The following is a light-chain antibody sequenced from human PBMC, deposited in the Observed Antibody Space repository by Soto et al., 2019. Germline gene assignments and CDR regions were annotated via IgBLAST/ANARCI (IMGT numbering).Light chain of an antibody. CDR2: AVS. Sequence: QSALTQPASVSGSPGQSITISCTGTSSDVGDYNYVSWYQQHPGKAPTPMISAVSNRPSGVSDRFSGSKSGNTASLTISGLQAEDEADYYCSYMRNSLYVFGTGTKLTVL. J-gene: IGLJ1*01. CDR1: SSDVGDYNY. CDR3: SYMRNSLYV. V-gene: IGLV2-14*01.